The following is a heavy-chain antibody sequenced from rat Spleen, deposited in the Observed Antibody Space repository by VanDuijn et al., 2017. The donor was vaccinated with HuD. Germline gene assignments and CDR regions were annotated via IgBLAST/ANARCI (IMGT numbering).Heavy chain of an antibody. V-gene: IGHV2-32*01. D-gene: IGHD4-2*01. CDR1: GLSLTSYH. J-gene: IGHJ2*01. CDR3: ARDRTGPFDF. Sequence: QVQLKESGPGLVQPSQTLSLTCTVSGLSLTSYHISWFRQPPGKGLEWMGVIWIDGNTGYNSPLKSRLSISRDTSKSQVFLKMNSLQTEDTATYYCARDRTGPFDFWGQGVMVTVSS. CDR2: IWIDGNT.